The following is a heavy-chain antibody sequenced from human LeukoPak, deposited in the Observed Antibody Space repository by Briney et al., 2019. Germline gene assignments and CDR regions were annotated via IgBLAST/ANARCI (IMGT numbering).Heavy chain of an antibody. Sequence: LPGRSLRLSCAASGFTFSSYGMHWVRQAPGKGLEWVAGISYDGRNKEYVDSVKGRFTISRDNSKNTLFLEMNSLRAEDTAVYYCARDQVSSSSTIAYWGQGTPVTVSS. V-gene: IGHV3-30*03. CDR1: GFTFSSYG. CDR3: ARDQVSSSSTIAY. D-gene: IGHD6-6*01. CDR2: ISYDGRNK. J-gene: IGHJ4*02.